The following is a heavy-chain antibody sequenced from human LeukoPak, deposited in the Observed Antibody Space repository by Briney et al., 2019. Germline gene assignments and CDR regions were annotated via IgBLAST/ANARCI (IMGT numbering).Heavy chain of an antibody. CDR3: AKDPVYYDSSGHYRSYFDY. CDR2: ISGSGGST. CDR1: GFTFSSYS. Sequence: GGSLRLSCAASGFTFSSYSMSWVRQAPGKGLEWVSAISGSGGSTYYADSVKGRFTISRDNSKNTLYLQMNSLRAEDTAVYYCAKDPVYYDSSGHYRSYFDYWGQGTLVTVSS. V-gene: IGHV3-23*01. D-gene: IGHD3-22*01. J-gene: IGHJ4*02.